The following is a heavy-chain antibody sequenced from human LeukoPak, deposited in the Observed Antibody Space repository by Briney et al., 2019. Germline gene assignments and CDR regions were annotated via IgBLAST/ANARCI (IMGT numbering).Heavy chain of an antibody. CDR2: INHSGRI. D-gene: IGHD3-10*01. CDR3: ARAGSGAAADPFDY. V-gene: IGHV4-34*01. J-gene: IGHJ4*01. Sequence: SETLSLTCAVHGGSFSGHYWSWIRQPPGKGLKWIGEINHSGRINYNPSLKSRVTISVDTSKNQFSLKLSSVTAADTAVYYCARAGSGAAADPFDYWGHGTLVTVSS. CDR1: GGSFSGHY.